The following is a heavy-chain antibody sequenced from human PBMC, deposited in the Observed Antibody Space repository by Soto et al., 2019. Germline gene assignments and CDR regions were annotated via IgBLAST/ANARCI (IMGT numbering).Heavy chain of an antibody. D-gene: IGHD3-22*01. Sequence: PSQTLSLTCAISGDSVSSNSAAWNWIRQSPSRGLEWLGRTYYRSKWYDDYAVSVKSRITINPDTSKNQFSLQLNSVTPEDTAVYYCVRDGVGIRSSGQIFEYWGQGILVTVSS. CDR3: VRDGVGIRSSGQIFEY. CDR2: TYYRSKWYD. J-gene: IGHJ4*02. V-gene: IGHV6-1*01. CDR1: GDSVSSNSAA.